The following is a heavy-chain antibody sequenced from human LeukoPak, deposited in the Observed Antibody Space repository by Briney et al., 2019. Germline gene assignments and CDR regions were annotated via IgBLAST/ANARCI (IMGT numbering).Heavy chain of an antibody. CDR1: GFTFSNAW. V-gene: IGHV3-15*01. J-gene: IGHJ1*01. Sequence: GGSLRLSCAASGFTFSNAWMSGVRQSPGKGLEWVGRIRSKIDGETTDYAAPVKGRFTISRDDSKNTLYLQMNSLKTEDTAVYYCTTAAVHWGQGTLVTVSS. CDR2: IRSKIDGETT. CDR3: TTAAVH.